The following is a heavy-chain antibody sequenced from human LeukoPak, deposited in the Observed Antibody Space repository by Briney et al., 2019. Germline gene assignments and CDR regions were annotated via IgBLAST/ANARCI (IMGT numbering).Heavy chain of an antibody. J-gene: IGHJ4*02. CDR2: ISGSRGNT. D-gene: IGHD2-21*02. V-gene: IGHV3-23*01. CDR3: ASDLEGGDY. Sequence: GGSLRLSCAASGFTFSSYAMSWVRQAPGKGLEWVSAISGSRGNTYYADSVKGRFTISRDNSKNTLYLQMNSLRAEDTAIYYCASDLEGGDYWGQGTLVTVSS. CDR1: GFTFSSYA.